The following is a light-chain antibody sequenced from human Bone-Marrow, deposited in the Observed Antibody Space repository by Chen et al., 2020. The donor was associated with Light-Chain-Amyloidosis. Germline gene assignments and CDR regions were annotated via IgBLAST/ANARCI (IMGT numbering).Light chain of an antibody. Sequence: EIVLTQSPGTLSLSPGEGANLSCRASQTISSNYLTWYQQKFGQAPRLLIYGSSSRATGIPDRFTGSGSGTDFTLTINRLEPEDFEMYYCQQYGTSPLTFGGVTKVEIK. CDR1: QTISSNY. CDR2: GSS. J-gene: IGKJ4*01. V-gene: IGKV3-20*01. CDR3: QQYGTSPLT.